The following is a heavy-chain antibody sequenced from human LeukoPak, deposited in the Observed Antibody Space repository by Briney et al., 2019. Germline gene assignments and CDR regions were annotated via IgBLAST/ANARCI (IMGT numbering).Heavy chain of an antibody. CDR3: ARHRIAAADDAFDI. CDR2: MYYSGST. V-gene: IGHV4-39*01. Sequence: SETLSLTCTVSGGSISSSSYYWGWIRQPPGKGLEWIGSMYYSGSTYYNPSLKSRVTISVDTSKNQFSLKLNSVTAADTAVFYCARHRIAAADDAFDIWGQGTMVP. J-gene: IGHJ3*02. D-gene: IGHD6-13*01. CDR1: GGSISSSSYY.